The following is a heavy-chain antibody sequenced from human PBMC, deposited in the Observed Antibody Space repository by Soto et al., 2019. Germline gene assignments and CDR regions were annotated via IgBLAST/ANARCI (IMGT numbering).Heavy chain of an antibody. V-gene: IGHV1-18*01. CDR1: GYTFTSYG. CDR2: ISAYNGNT. J-gene: IGHJ6*02. Sequence: ASVKVSCKASGYTFTSYGISWVRQAPGQGLEWMGWISAYNGNTNYAQKLQGRVTMTTDTSTSTAYMELSSLRSEDTAVYYCATAYCISTSCYDQRYYYYGMDVWGQGTTVTVS. D-gene: IGHD2-2*01. CDR3: ATAYCISTSCYDQRYYYYGMDV.